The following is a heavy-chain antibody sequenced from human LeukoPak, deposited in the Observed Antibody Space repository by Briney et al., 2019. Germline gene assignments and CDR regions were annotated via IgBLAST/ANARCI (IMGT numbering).Heavy chain of an antibody. CDR2: INTNTGNP. Sequence: ASVKVSCKASGYTFTSYAMNWVRQAPGQGLEWMGWINTNTGNPTYAQGFTGRFVFSLDTSVSTAYLQISSLKAEDTAVYYCARVVGARFDDLWFGVDGWFDPWGQGTLVTVSS. CDR3: ARVVGARFDDLWFGVDGWFDP. V-gene: IGHV7-4-1*02. CDR1: GYTFTSYA. J-gene: IGHJ5*02. D-gene: IGHD3-10*01.